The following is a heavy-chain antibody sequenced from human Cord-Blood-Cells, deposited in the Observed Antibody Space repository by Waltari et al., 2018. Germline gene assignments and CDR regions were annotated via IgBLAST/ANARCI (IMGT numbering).Heavy chain of an antibody. V-gene: IGHV1-18*01. J-gene: IGHJ6*02. Sequence: QVKLVQSGAEVKKPGASVKASCKPSGYTFTTHVITWVPQAPGQGLEWMGWSSAYNGNTNYAQKLQGRVTMTTDTSTSTAYMELRSLRSDDTAVYYCARDGRLGRYGMDVWGQGTTVTVSS. CDR3: ARDGRLGRYGMDV. CDR2: SSAYNGNT. CDR1: GYTFTTHV.